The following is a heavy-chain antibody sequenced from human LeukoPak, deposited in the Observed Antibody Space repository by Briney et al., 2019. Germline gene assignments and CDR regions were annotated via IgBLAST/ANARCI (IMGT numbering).Heavy chain of an antibody. Sequence: SETLSLTCSVSGGSFFSSSYSWAWVRQPPGTGLEWIASIEYSRNTYYNPSLWGRVFISVDTSKNQLFLNLSSVTASDTAIYYCTRLIWSGELEPLHFDHWVLGTLVTVSS. CDR3: TRLIWSGELEPLHFDH. CDR2: IEYSRNT. D-gene: IGHD3-10*01. J-gene: IGHJ4*02. V-gene: IGHV4-39*01. CDR1: GGSFFSSSYS.